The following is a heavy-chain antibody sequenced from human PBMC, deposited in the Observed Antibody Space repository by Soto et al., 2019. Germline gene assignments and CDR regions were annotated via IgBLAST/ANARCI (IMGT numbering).Heavy chain of an antibody. V-gene: IGHV2-70*04. J-gene: IGHJ4*02. D-gene: IGHD3-10*01. CDR1: GFSLRTTGMR. Sequence: SGPTLVNPTQTLTLTCTFSGFSLRTTGMRVIWIRHPPGKALEWLARIDWDDDKFYSTSMKTRLTISKDTSENQVVLTMTKMDPVDTATYYCARTAGYYLGRHFHXWGQGTLVTVSX. CDR3: ARTAGYYLGRHFHX. CDR2: IDWDDDK.